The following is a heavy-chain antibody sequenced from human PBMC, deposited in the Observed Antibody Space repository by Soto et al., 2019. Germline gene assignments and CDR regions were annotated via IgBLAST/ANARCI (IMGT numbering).Heavy chain of an antibody. J-gene: IGHJ6*02. CDR3: ARSRLGSSWYSETLEQRYYYYYYGMDV. D-gene: IGHD6-13*01. CDR2: IIPIFGTA. Sequence: SVQVSCKASGGTFSSYAISWVRQAPGQGLEWMGGIIPIFGTANYTQKFQGRVTITADESTSTAYMELSSLRSEDTAVYYCARSRLGSSWYSETLEQRYYYYYYGMDVWGQGTTVTVSS. CDR1: GGTFSSYA. V-gene: IGHV1-69*13.